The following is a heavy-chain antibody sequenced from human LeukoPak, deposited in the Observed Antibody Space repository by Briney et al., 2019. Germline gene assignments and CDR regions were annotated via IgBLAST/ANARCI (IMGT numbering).Heavy chain of an antibody. J-gene: IGHJ4*02. V-gene: IGHV1-46*01. CDR1: GYTFTSYY. CDR3: AQALSYGHYYFDY. D-gene: IGHD5-18*01. Sequence: ASVKVSCKASGYTFTSYYMHWVRQAPGQGLEWMGIINPSGGSTSYAQKFQGRVTITADESTSTAYMELSSLRSEDTAVYYCAQALSYGHYYFDYWGQGTLVTVSS. CDR2: INPSGGST.